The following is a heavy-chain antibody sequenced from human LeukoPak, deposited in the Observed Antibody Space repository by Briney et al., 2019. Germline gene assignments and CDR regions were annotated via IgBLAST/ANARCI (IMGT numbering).Heavy chain of an antibody. J-gene: IGHJ6*03. CDR3: ARDDFWSGYPAYYYYSMDV. D-gene: IGHD3-3*01. Sequence: PGGSLRLSCAASGFTFSSDWMSWVRQAPGKGLEWVANIKQDGSEKYYVDSVKGRFTISRDNAKNTLYLQMNSLRAEDTAMYYCARDDFWSGYPAYYYYSMDVWGKGTTVTVSS. CDR1: GFTFSSDW. CDR2: IKQDGSEK. V-gene: IGHV3-7*01.